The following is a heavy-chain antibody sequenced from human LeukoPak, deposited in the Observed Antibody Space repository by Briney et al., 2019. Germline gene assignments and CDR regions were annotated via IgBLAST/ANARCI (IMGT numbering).Heavy chain of an antibody. J-gene: IGHJ3*02. Sequence: GASVKVSCKASGYTFTSYGISWVRQAPGQGLEWMGWISAYNGNTNYAQKLQGRVTMTTDTSTSTAYMELRSLRSEDTAVYYCARDTAHTKWIQLWHPRAFDIWGQGTMVTVSS. CDR3: ARDTAHTKWIQLWHPRAFDI. V-gene: IGHV1-18*01. D-gene: IGHD5-18*01. CDR2: ISAYNGNT. CDR1: GYTFTSYG.